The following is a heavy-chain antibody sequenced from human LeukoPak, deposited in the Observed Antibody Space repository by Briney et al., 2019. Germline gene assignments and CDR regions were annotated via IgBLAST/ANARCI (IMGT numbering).Heavy chain of an antibody. Sequence: GGSLRLSCAASGFTFSSYSMNWVRQAPGKGLEWVSSISSSSSYIYYADSVKGRFTISRDNPNNRLYLEMNSLRAEDTAVYYCAKHAGTTRQTKDYWGQGTLVTVSS. J-gene: IGHJ4*02. D-gene: IGHD1-1*01. CDR3: AKHAGTTRQTKDY. CDR2: ISSSSSYI. V-gene: IGHV3-21*04. CDR1: GFTFSSYS.